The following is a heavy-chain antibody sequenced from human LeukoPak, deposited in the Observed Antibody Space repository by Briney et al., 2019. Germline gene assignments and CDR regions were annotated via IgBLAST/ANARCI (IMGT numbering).Heavy chain of an antibody. D-gene: IGHD2-2*01. CDR3: ARQGWSSTAYYHIDV. J-gene: IGHJ6*03. V-gene: IGHV5-51*01. CDR2: IYHGDSDT. Sequence: GASLKISCKGSGYRFTSYWIAWVRQMPGKGKERMGIIYHGDSDTRYSPSFEGQVTISAYKSISTAYLQWTSVKASDTAMYYCARQGWSSTAYYHIDVWGKGTTVTVSS. CDR1: GYRFTSYW.